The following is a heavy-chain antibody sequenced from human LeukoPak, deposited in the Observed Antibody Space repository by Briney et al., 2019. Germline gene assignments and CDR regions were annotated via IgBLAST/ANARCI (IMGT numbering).Heavy chain of an antibody. V-gene: IGHV3-7*01. CDR1: GFTFSSYW. D-gene: IGHD3-22*01. J-gene: IGHJ4*02. CDR2: IKQDGSEK. CDR3: ARAAGFYYPPPGDY. Sequence: PGGSLRLSCAASGFTFSSYWMSWVRQAPGKGLEWVANIKQDGSEKYYVDSVKGRFTISRDNAKNSLYLQMNSLRAEDTAVYYCARAAGFYYPPPGDYWGQGTLVTVSS.